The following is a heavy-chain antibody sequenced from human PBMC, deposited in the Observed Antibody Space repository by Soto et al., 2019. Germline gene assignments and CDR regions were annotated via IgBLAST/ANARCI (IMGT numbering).Heavy chain of an antibody. CDR2: IYHSGST. CDR3: ARVPAY. CDR1: GCSMSSGGYS. J-gene: IGHJ4*02. V-gene: IGHV4-30-2*01. Sequence: QLQLQESGSGLVKPSQTLSLTCAVSGCSMSSGGYSWSWIRQPPGKGLEMIGYIYHSGSTYYNPSRKSRVNTSVDRSKNQFSLKLSSVTAAATAVYYCARVPAYWGQGTLVTVSS.